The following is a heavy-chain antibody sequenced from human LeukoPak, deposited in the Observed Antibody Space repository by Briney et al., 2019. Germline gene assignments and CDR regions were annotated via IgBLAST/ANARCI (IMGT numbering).Heavy chain of an antibody. CDR2: ITTSDGGST. CDR3: ANGYSGYDLAYYSGLDV. CDR1: GFTFSDYA. Sequence: PGGSLRLSCAASGFTFSDYAMSWVRQAPGKGLEWVSAITTSDGGSTYYADSVKGRFTISRDNSKNTLYLQMNSLRAEDTAVYYCANGYSGYDLAYYSGLDVWGQGTTVIVSS. V-gene: IGHV3-23*01. J-gene: IGHJ6*02. D-gene: IGHD5-12*01.